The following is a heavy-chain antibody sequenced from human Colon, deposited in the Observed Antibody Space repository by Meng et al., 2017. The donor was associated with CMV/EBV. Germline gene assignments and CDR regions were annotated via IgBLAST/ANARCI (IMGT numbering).Heavy chain of an antibody. J-gene: IGHJ4*02. CDR3: ARELARGGY. V-gene: IGHV1-18*01. CDR1: GYTFTNFG. CDR2: ISPYNGDT. Sequence: QVQLVHAGPEVKMPGASVKVSCKTSGYTFTNFGISWVRQAPGQGLEWMAYISPYNGDTNYAQRFQGRVALTTDTSTSTVYMELGSLTSDDTAMYYCARELARGGYWGQGTLVTVSS.